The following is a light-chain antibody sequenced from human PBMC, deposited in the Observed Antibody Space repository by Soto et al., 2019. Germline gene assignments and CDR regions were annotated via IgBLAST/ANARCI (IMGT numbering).Light chain of an antibody. V-gene: IGKV3-20*01. CDR2: DAS. CDR3: QQYASSPRT. Sequence: EIVLTQSPGTLSLSPWEIATVSXMASQSVSSSYLAWYQQKPGQAPRLLIYDASSRATGIPDRFSGSGSGTDFTLTISRLEPEDFAVYYCQQYASSPRTFGQGTKVDIK. J-gene: IGKJ1*01. CDR1: QSVSSSY.